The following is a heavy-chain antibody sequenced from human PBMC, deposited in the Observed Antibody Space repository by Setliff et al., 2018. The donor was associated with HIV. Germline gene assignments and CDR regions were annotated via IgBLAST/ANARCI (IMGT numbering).Heavy chain of an antibody. D-gene: IGHD6-6*01. CDR1: GGSISGFY. Sequence: ASETLSLTCTVSGGSISGFYWNWIRQSAGKGLQWIGRIYDSGSTKYNPSLKSRVTMSLDASKNQFSLNLDSVTAADTAVYYCASEAWTSYRSSSGYYYYYMDVWGKGTTVTVSS. CDR2: IYDSGST. V-gene: IGHV4-4*07. J-gene: IGHJ6*03. CDR3: ASEAWTSYRSSSGYYYYYMDV.